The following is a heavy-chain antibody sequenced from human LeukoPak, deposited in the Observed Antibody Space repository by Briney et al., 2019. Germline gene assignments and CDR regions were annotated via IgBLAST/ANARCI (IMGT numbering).Heavy chain of an antibody. D-gene: IGHD2-21*02. CDR2: IIPIVGRA. CDR1: GGTFNSYG. CDR3: ATSPQHSCGDDCYSDYFDY. Sequence: ASVKVSCKSSGGTFNSYGIIWVRQAPGQGLEWMGRIIPIVGRANYAQKFQGRVTITADKSTSTAYMELSSLRSEDTAVYYCATSPQHSCGDDCYSDYFDYWGQGTLVTVSS. J-gene: IGHJ4*02. V-gene: IGHV1-69*04.